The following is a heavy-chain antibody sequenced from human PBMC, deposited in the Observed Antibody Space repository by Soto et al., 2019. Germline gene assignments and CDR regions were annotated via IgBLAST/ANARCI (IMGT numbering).Heavy chain of an antibody. CDR2: IIPIFRTT. CDR1: GGSFSGQA. CDR3: ASVPN. J-gene: IGHJ4*02. V-gene: IGHV1-69*01. Sequence: QVQLVQSGAEVKKPGSSVKVSCQASGGSFSGQAVSWVRQAPGQGLEWLGGIIPIFRTTNYARKFQGRLTITADESTGTASMELTSLRSEDTSIYYWASVPNWGQGTLVTVSS.